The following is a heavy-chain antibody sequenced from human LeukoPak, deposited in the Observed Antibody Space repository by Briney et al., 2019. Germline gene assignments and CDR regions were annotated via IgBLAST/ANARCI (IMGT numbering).Heavy chain of an antibody. J-gene: IGHJ4*02. CDR3: ARSGGIAAAGLDY. CDR2: IWYDGSNK. V-gene: IGHV3-33*01. CDR1: GFTFSSYG. Sequence: GGSLRLSCAASGFTFSSYGMHWVRQAPGKGLEWVAVIWYDGSNKYYADSVKGRFTISRDNSKNTLYLQMNSLRAEDTAVYYCARSGGIAAAGLDYWGQGTLVTVSS. D-gene: IGHD6-13*01.